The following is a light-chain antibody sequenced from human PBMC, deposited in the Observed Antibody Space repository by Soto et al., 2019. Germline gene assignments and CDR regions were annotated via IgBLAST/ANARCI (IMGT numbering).Light chain of an antibody. CDR2: GAS. Sequence: EIVVTQSASTLSVSPGERATLPCRASQSVSSNLAWYQQKPGQAPRLLIYGASTRATGIPARFSGSGSGTEFTLTISSLQSEDFAVYYCQQYNNWITFGQGTRLEIK. CDR3: QQYNNWIT. CDR1: QSVSSN. V-gene: IGKV3-15*01. J-gene: IGKJ5*01.